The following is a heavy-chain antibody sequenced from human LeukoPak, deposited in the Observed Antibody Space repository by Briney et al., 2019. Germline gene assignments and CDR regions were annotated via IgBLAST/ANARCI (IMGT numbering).Heavy chain of an antibody. V-gene: IGHV1-18*01. CDR2: ISAYNGNT. CDR1: GYTFTSYG. CDR3: ARDSSSWTGDAFDI. D-gene: IGHD6-13*01. J-gene: IGHJ3*02. Sequence: ASVKVSCKASGYTFTSYGISWVRQAPGQGLEWMGWISAYNGNTNYAQKLQGRVTMTTDTSTSTAYMELSSLRSEDTAVYYCARDSSSWTGDAFDIWGQGTMVTVSS.